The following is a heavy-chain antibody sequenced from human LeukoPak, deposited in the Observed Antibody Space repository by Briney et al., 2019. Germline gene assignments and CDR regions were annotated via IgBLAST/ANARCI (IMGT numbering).Heavy chain of an antibody. D-gene: IGHD3-22*01. CDR3: ARTLPVYDSSGYSWIGYFDY. CDR2: ISGSGGST. CDR1: GFTFSSYA. V-gene: IGHV3-23*01. Sequence: GGSLRLSCAASGFTFSSYAMSWVRQAPGKGLEWVSAISGSGGSTYYADSVKGRFTISRDNSKNTLYLQMNSLRAEDTAVYYCARTLPVYDSSGYSWIGYFDYWGQGTLVTVSS. J-gene: IGHJ4*02.